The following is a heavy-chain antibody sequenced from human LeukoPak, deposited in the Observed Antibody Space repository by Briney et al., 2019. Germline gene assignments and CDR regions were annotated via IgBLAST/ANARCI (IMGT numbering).Heavy chain of an antibody. D-gene: IGHD6-19*01. J-gene: IGHJ4*02. CDR1: GYSFTTYG. Sequence: ASVKVSCKASGYSFTTYGITWVRQAPGQRLEWMGWISTYNGNTKYSQKLQGRVTMTTDTSTTTVYMELRSLRSDDTAVYYCARDPNQYEAVHPFDYWGQGTLVTVSS. CDR2: ISTYNGNT. V-gene: IGHV1-18*01. CDR3: ARDPNQYEAVHPFDY.